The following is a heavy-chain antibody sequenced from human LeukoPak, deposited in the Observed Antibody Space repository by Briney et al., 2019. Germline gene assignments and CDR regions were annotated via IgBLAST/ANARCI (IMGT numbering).Heavy chain of an antibody. V-gene: IGHV4-30-2*01. CDR3: ARTESGGYCSSTSCKNPGWFDP. Sequence: SQTLSLTCTVSGGSISSGGYYWSWIPQPPGKGLEWIGYIYHSGSTYYNPSLKSRVTISVDRSKNQFSLKLSSVTAADTAVYYCARTESGGYCSSTSCKNPGWFDPWGQGTLVTVSS. CDR1: GGSISSGGYY. CDR2: IYHSGST. J-gene: IGHJ5*02. D-gene: IGHD2-2*03.